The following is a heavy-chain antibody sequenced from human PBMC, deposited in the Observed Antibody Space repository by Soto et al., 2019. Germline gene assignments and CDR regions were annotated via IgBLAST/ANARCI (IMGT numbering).Heavy chain of an antibody. J-gene: IGHJ3*01. CDR1: GGSFSGYY. CDR3: AGLWGGAFVF. Sequence: ETLSLTCAVYGGSFSGYYWTWIRQPPGTGLVWSGEINHSGSPTSHPHLKSRVTISVDASKTQFSLKLTSVPAGDAAWYYCAGLWGGAFVFWGQGTTFTFSS. CDR2: INHSGSP. V-gene: IGHV4-34*01. D-gene: IGHD2-21*01.